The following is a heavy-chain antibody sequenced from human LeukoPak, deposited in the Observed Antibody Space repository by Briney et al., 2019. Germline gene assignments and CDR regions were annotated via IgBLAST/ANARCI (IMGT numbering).Heavy chain of an antibody. CDR2: MSPNSGNT. CDR3: VRTPPNWGADF. V-gene: IGHV1-8*01. CDR1: GYTFTSYD. D-gene: IGHD7-27*01. J-gene: IGHJ4*02. Sequence: VASVKVSCKASGYTFTSYDINWMRQATGQGLGWMGWMSPNSGNTGYAQKFQGRVTMTRDTSTGTAYLELSSLRSEDSAVYYCVRTPPNWGADFWGQGTLVTVSS.